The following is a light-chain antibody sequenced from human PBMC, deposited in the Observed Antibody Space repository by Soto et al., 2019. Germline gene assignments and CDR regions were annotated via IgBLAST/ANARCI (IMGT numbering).Light chain of an antibody. CDR1: QSVVYSSNNKNY. CDR3: QQYYSTPWP. V-gene: IGKV4-1*01. J-gene: IGKJ1*01. CDR2: WAS. Sequence: DIVMTQSADSRAVSLGESGTTKCNSSQSVVYSSNNKNYLAWYQQKPGQPPKLLIYWASTRESGVPDRFSGSGSGTDFTLTISSLQAEDVAVYYCQQYYSTPWPFGQGTQV.